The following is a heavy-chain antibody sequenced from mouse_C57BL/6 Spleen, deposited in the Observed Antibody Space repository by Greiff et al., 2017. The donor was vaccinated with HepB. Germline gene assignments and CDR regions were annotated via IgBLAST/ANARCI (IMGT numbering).Heavy chain of an antibody. D-gene: IGHD1-1*01. CDR1: GFTFSSYA. CDR3: AREDYYGSSPYFDY. V-gene: IGHV5-4*01. CDR2: ISDGGSYT. J-gene: IGHJ2*01. Sequence: EVKLQESGGGLVKPGGSLKLSCAASGFTFSSYAMSWVRQTPEKRLEWVATISDGGSYTYYPDNVKGRFTISRDNAKNNLYLQMSHLKSEDTAMYYCAREDYYGSSPYFDYWGQGTTLTVSS.